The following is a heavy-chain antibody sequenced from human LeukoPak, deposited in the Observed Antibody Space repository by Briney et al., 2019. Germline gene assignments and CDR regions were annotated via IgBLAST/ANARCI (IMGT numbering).Heavy chain of an antibody. CDR3: ASLRVPGDFDY. CDR1: GRTFSSYA. D-gene: IGHD3-16*01. J-gene: IGHJ4*02. CDR2: ISAYNGNT. V-gene: IGHV1-18*01. Sequence: GASVKVSCKASGRTFSSYAISWVRQAPGQGLEWMGWISAYNGNTNYAQKLQGRVTMTTDTSTSTAYMELRSLRSDDTAVYYCASLRVPGDFDYWGQGTLDTVSS.